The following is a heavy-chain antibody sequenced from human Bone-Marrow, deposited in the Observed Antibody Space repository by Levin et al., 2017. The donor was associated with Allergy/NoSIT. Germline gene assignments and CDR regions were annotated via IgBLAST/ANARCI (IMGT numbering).Heavy chain of an antibody. V-gene: IGHV1-69*04. CDR2: VIPLLGVP. J-gene: IGHJ4*02. CDR3: ARERGDFYDSSTFQSNFDY. CDR1: GGSFTSST. D-gene: IGHD3-22*01. Sequence: KISCKASGGSFTSSTLSWVRQAPGQGLEWVGRVIPLLGVPDYAQKFQGRVTISADTSTTTVYMELSSLRSEDTAMYFCARERGDFYDSSTFQSNFDYWGQGTLVTVSS.